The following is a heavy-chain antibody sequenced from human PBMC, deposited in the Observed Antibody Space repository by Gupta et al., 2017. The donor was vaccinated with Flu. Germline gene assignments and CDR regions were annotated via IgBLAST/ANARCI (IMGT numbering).Heavy chain of an antibody. CDR2: IWNDGVNK. CDR3: AREALELATAFDN. CDR1: GFIFSDYG. J-gene: IGHJ4*02. D-gene: IGHD5-24*01. V-gene: IGHV3-33*01. Sequence: QVQLVQSGGGVVQPGRSLRLSCATSGFIFSDYGMHWVRQAPGKGLEWVANIWNDGVNKNYADSVKGRFTISRDLDTVFLQMNSLRAEDTGVYDCAREALELATAFDNWGQGTLVAVSS.